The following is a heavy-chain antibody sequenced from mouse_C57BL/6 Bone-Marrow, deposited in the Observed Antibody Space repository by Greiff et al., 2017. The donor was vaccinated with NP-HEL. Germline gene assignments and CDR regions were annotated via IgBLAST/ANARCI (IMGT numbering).Heavy chain of an antibody. Sequence: EVKLVESGGGLVKPGGSLKLSCAASGFTFSDYGMHWVRQAPEKGLEWVAYISSGSSTIYYADTVTGRFTISRDNAKNTLFLQMTSLRSEDTAMYYCASLSYYSNYGGGYWGQGTTLTVSS. CDR1: GFTFSDYG. CDR3: ASLSYYSNYGGGY. V-gene: IGHV5-17*01. J-gene: IGHJ2*01. D-gene: IGHD2-5*01. CDR2: ISSGSSTI.